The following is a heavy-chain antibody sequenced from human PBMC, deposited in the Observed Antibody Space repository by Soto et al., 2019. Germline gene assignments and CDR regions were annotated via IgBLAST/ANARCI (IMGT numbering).Heavy chain of an antibody. CDR1: GGSISSTYDY. J-gene: IGHJ5*02. CDR2: SYYSGTS. Sequence: SETLSLTCTVSGGSISSTYDYWGWIRQPPGKGLEWIGSSYYSGTSYFNPALKGRVTISVDTSTNQFSLRLTSVTAADTAVYYCTRRYNWNDYYFDPWGQGTLVTVSS. D-gene: IGHD1-20*01. V-gene: IGHV4-39*01. CDR3: TRRYNWNDYYFDP.